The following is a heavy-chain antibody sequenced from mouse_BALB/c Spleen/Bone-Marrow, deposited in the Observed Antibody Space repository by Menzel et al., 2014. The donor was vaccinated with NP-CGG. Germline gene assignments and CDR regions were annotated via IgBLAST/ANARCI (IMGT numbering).Heavy chain of an antibody. Sequence: EVKLVESGPGLVKPSQSLSLTCAVTGYSITSGYYWNWIRQFPGNKLEWMGYISYDGSNNQNPSLKNRISITRDTSKNQFFLRLNSVTTEDTATYYCARGYGNLAYWGQGTLVTVSA. CDR3: ARGYGNLAY. CDR2: ISYDGSN. J-gene: IGHJ3*01. D-gene: IGHD2-10*02. CDR1: GYSITSGYY. V-gene: IGHV3-6*02.